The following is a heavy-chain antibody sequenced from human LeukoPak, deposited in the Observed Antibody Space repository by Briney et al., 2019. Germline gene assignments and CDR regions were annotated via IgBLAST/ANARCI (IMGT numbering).Heavy chain of an antibody. CDR2: IYTSGST. CDR3: ARDYYGSGSYYNGGWFDP. J-gene: IGHJ5*02. D-gene: IGHD3-10*01. V-gene: IGHV4-61*02. Sequence: SETLSLTCTVSGGSISSGSYYWSWIRQPAGKGLEWIGRIYTSGSTNYNPSLKSRVTVSVDTSKNQFSLKLSSVTAADTAVYYCARDYYGSGSYYNGGWFDPWGQGTLVTVSS. CDR1: GGSISSGSYY.